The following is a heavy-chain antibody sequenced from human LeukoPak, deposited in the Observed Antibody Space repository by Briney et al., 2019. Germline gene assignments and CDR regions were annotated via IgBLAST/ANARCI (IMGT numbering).Heavy chain of an antibody. Sequence: GESLKISCKASGYSFTSYWIGWVRQVPGKGLEWMGIIDPSDSETRYTPSFQGQVTISVDKSLTTVYLQWNSLKASDTAMYYCARQTAMGRSGDYWGQGTLVTVSS. CDR2: IDPSDSET. CDR1: GYSFTSYW. CDR3: ARQTAMGRSGDY. V-gene: IGHV5-51*01. D-gene: IGHD5-18*01. J-gene: IGHJ4*02.